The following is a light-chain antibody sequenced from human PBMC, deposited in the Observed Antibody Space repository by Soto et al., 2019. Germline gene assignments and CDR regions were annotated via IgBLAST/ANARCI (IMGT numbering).Light chain of an antibody. J-gene: IGKJ3*01. CDR1: QSVSSSY. V-gene: IGKV3-20*01. CDR3: QQYDSSPLFS. CDR2: GAS. Sequence: EIVLTQSPGTLSLSPGERATLSCRASQSVSSSYLAWYQHKPGQAPRLLIYGASSRATGIPDRFSGSGSGTDFTLTISRLEPEDFAVSYCQQYDSSPLFSFGPGTKVDIK.